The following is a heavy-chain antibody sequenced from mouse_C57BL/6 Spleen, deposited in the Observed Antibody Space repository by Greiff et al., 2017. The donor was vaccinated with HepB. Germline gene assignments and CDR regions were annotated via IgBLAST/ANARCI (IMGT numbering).Heavy chain of an antibody. D-gene: IGHD4-1*02. CDR2: ISNGGGSI. Sequence: EVQLVESGGGLVQPGGSLKLSCAASGFTFSDYYMYWVRQTPEKRLEWVAYISNGGGSIYYPDTVKGRFTISRDNAKNTLYLQMSRLKSEDTAMYYCARHQLRLYYAMDYWGKGTSVTVSS. V-gene: IGHV5-12*01. J-gene: IGHJ4*01. CDR1: GFTFSDYY. CDR3: ARHQLRLYYAMDY.